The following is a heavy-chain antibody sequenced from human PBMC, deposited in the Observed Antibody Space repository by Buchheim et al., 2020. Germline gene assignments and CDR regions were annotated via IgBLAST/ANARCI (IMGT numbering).Heavy chain of an antibody. D-gene: IGHD1-14*01. Sequence: EVQLVESGGGLVQPGGSLRLSCAASGFIFSSFWMSWVRQAPGKGLEWVANIKEDGSEKYYVDSVKGRFTISRDNAKNSLYLQMNSLRAEDTAVYYCARADQMGTTDYWGLGNL. V-gene: IGHV3-7*01. CDR1: GFIFSSFW. CDR2: IKEDGSEK. J-gene: IGHJ4*02. CDR3: ARADQMGTTDY.